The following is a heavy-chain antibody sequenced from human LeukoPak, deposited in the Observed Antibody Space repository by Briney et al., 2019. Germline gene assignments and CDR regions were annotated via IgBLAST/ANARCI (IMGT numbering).Heavy chain of an antibody. J-gene: IGHJ6*04. D-gene: IGHD1-1*01. V-gene: IGHV4-34*01. CDR3: ARLVGTTLWGYAMDV. Sequence: PSETLSLTCGVNGGSFSGYYWSWIREPPGKGLEWSGEINHSGTTNYSPSLKSRVIMSVDASKKYFSLRLTSVTAADTAVYYCARLVGTTLWGYAMDVWGKGTTVVVSS. CDR1: GGSFSGYY. CDR2: INHSGTT.